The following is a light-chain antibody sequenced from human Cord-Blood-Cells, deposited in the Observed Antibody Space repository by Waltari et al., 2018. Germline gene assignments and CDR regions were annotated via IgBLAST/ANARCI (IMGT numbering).Light chain of an antibody. CDR2: EGS. V-gene: IGLV2-23*01. J-gene: IGLJ2*01. Sequence: QSALTQPASVSGSPGQSITISCTGTRRDVGSYNLVSWYQQHPGKAPKLMIYEGSKRPSGFSNRFSGSKSGNTASLTSSGLQAEDEADYYCCSYAGSSTYVVFGGGTKLTVL. CDR1: RRDVGSYNL. CDR3: CSYAGSSTYVV.